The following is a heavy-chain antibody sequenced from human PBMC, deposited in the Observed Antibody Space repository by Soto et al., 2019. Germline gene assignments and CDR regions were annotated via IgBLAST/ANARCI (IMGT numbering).Heavy chain of an antibody. CDR1: GYTFTNYD. CDR2: ISAYNGDT. V-gene: IGHV1-18*01. Sequence: GSSVKVSCKASGYTFTNYDINWVRQAPGQGLEWMGWISAYNGDTNYAQKLQGRVTMTTDTSTSTAYMELRSPRSDDTAVYYCARSGLPDPVVVVGHTPFDPWG. D-gene: IGHD2-15*01. J-gene: IGHJ5*02. CDR3: ARSGLPDPVVVVGHTPFDP.